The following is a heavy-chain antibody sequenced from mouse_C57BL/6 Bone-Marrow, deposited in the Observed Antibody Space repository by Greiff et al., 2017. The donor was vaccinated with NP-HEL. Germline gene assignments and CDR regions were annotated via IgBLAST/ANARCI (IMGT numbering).Heavy chain of an antibody. CDR3: ARYYYGSRDY. Sequence: QVQLQQPGAELVMPGASVKLSCKASGYTFTSYWMHWVKQRPGQGLEWIGEIDPSDSYTNSNQKFKGKSTLTVDKSSSTAYMQLSSLTSEDSAVYYCARYYYGSRDYWGQGTTLTVSS. V-gene: IGHV1-69*01. D-gene: IGHD1-1*01. J-gene: IGHJ2*01. CDR1: GYTFTSYW. CDR2: IDPSDSYT.